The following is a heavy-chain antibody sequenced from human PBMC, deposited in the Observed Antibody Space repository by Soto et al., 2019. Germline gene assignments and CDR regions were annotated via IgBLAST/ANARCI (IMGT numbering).Heavy chain of an antibody. D-gene: IGHD6-19*01. CDR1: GYTFITYY. J-gene: IGHJ4*02. Sequence: ASVKVSCKGSGYTFITYYMHWVRQAPGQGLEWVGIINPIDGTTNHAQKFQGRVTMTRDTSTSTVYMELSSLRSEDTAVYYCARESPYSSGWFQIGYWGQGTLVTVSS. V-gene: IGHV1-46*01. CDR3: ARESPYSSGWFQIGY. CDR2: INPIDGTT.